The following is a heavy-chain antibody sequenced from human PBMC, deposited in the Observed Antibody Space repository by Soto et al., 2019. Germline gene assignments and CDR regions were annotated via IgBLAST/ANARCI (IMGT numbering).Heavy chain of an antibody. Sequence: GGSLRLSCAASGFTFSSYAMSWVRQAPGKGLEWVSAISGSGGSTYYADSVKGRFTISRDNSKNTLYLQMNSLRAEDTAVYYCAKDLGTRVRELPDKMFVAWGQGALVTVSS. CDR3: AKDLGTRVRELPDKMFVA. V-gene: IGHV3-23*01. D-gene: IGHD4-17*01. J-gene: IGHJ5*02. CDR1: GFTFSSYA. CDR2: ISGSGGST.